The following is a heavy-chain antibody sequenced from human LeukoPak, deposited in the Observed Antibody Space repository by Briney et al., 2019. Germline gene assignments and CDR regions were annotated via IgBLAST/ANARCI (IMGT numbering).Heavy chain of an antibody. V-gene: IGHV3-48*04. CDR1: GLTFSSYS. CDR2: ISSSSSTI. CDR3: AKDSRNVEIVPSTLNRDWYFDL. D-gene: IGHD5-12*01. J-gene: IGHJ2*01. Sequence: GGSLRLSCAASGLTFSSYSMNWVRQAPGKGLEWVSYISSSSSTIYYADSVKGRFTISRDNAKNSLYLQMNSLSGEDTAVYFCAKDSRNVEIVPSTLNRDWYFDLWGRGTLVTVSS.